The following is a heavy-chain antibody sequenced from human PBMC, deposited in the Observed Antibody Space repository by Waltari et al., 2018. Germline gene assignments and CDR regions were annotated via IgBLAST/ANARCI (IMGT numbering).Heavy chain of an antibody. J-gene: IGHJ4*02. Sequence: EVQLVESGGDLVKPGGSLRLSCAASGFTFSSYSMNWVRQVPGKGLECVSFISSVGSNIYYADSVKGRFTISRDNAKNSLYLQMNSLRVDDTAVYYCARIDGYNPDYWGQGTLVTVSS. D-gene: IGHD5-18*01. V-gene: IGHV3-21*01. CDR1: GFTFSSYS. CDR2: ISSVGSNI. CDR3: ARIDGYNPDY.